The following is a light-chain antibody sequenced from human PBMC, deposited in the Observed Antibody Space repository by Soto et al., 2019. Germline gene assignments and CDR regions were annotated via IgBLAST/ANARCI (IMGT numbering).Light chain of an antibody. CDR1: TSDVGRYNT. CDR3: CSYAGSFTYV. Sequence: QSALTQPASVSGSPGQSITISCTGTTSDVGRYNTVSWYQQHPGKAPNLIIYEGNKRPSGVSDRFSGSKSGNTDSLTISGLQAEDEADYYCCSYAGSFTYVFGTGTKLTVL. CDR2: EGN. J-gene: IGLJ1*01. V-gene: IGLV2-23*01.